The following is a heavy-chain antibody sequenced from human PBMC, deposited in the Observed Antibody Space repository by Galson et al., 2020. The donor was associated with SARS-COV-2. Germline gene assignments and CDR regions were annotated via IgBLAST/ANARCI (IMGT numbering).Heavy chain of an antibody. CDR3: ARCSGGDGYKDVFDI. D-gene: IGHD3-10*02. V-gene: IGHV3-23*01. J-gene: IGHJ3*02. CDR1: GFTFSSYA. Sequence: GESLKISCAASGFTFSSYAMSWIRQAPGKGLEWVSTINGGGGSTYYSDSMKGRFTISRDKSRDTLYLQMNSLRAEDTAIYYCARCSGGDGYKDVFDIWGQGTMVTVSS. CDR2: INGGGGST.